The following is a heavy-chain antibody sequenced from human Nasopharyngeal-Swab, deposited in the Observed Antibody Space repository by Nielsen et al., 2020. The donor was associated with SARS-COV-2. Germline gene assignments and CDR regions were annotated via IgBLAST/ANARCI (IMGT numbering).Heavy chain of an antibody. CDR3: ARDRGYSYGYSYYYYGMDV. J-gene: IGHJ6*02. CDR1: GFTVSSNY. Sequence: GESLKISCAASGFTVSSNYMSWVRQAPGKGLGWVSVIYSGGSTYYADSVKGRFTISRDNSKNTLYLQMNSLRAEDTAVYYCARDRGYSYGYSYYYYGMDVWGQGTTVTVSS. D-gene: IGHD5-18*01. CDR2: IYSGGST. V-gene: IGHV3-53*01.